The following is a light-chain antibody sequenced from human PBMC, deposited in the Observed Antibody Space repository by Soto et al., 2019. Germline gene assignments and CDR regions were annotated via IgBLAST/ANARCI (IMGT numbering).Light chain of an antibody. J-gene: IGKJ4*01. V-gene: IGKV3-20*01. CDR2: GAS. Sequence: EVVLTQSPATLSVSPGERVTLSCRASQSVDIDLAWYQQIPGQAPRLLIYGASSRATGIPDRFSGSGSGTDFTLTISRLEPEDYAVYYCQQYGSSPLTFGGGTKVDIK. CDR3: QQYGSSPLT. CDR1: QSVDID.